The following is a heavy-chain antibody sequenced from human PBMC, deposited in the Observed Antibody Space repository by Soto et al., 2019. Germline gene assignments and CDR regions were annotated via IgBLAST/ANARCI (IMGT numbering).Heavy chain of an antibody. D-gene: IGHD3-3*01. CDR2: IYYAGST. CDR1: GGSMISYY. J-gene: IGHJ6*02. V-gene: IGHV4-59*01. Sequence: SETLSLTCTVSGGSMISYYWSWIRQPPGRGLEWIGFIYYAGSTKYNPSLNSRVTIPVDTSKNQFSLKLSSVTAADTAVYYCARGGMYYDFWSGSSYYYYGMDVWGQGTTVTVSS. CDR3: ARGGMYYDFWSGSSYYYYGMDV.